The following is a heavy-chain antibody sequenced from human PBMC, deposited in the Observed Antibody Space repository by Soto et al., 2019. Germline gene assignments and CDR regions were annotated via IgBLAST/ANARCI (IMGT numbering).Heavy chain of an antibody. J-gene: IGHJ5*02. CDR2: IIPIFGTA. CDR1: RCTLSSDA. CDR3: ARGRWLELRENWFDP. D-gene: IGHD1-7*01. Sequence: GASVKVSFKATRCTLSSDAINGVRQSTGQGLEWMGWIIPIFGTANYAQKFQGRVTITADKSTSTAYMELSSLRSEDTAVYYCARGRWLELRENWFDPWGQGTLVTVSS. V-gene: IGHV1-69*06.